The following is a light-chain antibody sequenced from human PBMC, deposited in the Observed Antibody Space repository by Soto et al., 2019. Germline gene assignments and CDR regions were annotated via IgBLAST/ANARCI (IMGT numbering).Light chain of an antibody. CDR3: ATWDDSLSGPV. CDR2: TDN. J-gene: IGLJ3*02. CDR1: SSNIGSNP. Sequence: QAVLTQPPSASGAPGQRVTISCSGSSSNIGSNPVNWYQQLPGTAPKLLIYTDNERPSGVPDQFSGSKSGTSASLAIGGLQSEDEADYYCATWDDSLSGPVFGGGTKLTVL. V-gene: IGLV1-44*01.